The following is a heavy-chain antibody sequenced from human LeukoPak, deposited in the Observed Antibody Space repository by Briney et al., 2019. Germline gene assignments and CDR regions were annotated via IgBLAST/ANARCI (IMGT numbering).Heavy chain of an antibody. J-gene: IGHJ1*01. D-gene: IGHD3-10*01. V-gene: IGHV5-51*01. CDR1: GYRFSSYW. CDR3: ATYAGTSSKFFHH. Sequence: GESLKISCTGSGYRFSSYWIAWVRQMPEKGLEWMGIIYPGDSDTRYSPSFQGQVTISADKSISTAYLQWSSLKASDTAMYYCATYAGTSSKFFHHWGQGTLVTVSS. CDR2: IYPGDSDT.